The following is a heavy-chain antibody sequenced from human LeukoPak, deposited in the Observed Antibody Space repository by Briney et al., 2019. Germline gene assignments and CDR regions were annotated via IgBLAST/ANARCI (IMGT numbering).Heavy chain of an antibody. CDR3: ARDRLLWFGEL. D-gene: IGHD3-10*01. CDR2: ISYDGSNK. V-gene: IGHV3-30*03. CDR1: GFTFSSYG. J-gene: IGHJ4*02. Sequence: GGSLRLSCAASGFTFSSYGMHWVRQAPGKGLEWVAVISYDGSNKYYADSVKGRFTISRDNAKNSLYLQMNSLRAEDTAVYYCARDRLLWFGELWGQGTLVTVSS.